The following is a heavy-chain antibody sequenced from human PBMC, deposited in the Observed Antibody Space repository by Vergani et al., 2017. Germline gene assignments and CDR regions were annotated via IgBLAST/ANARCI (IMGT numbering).Heavy chain of an antibody. CDR1: GFTFSSYA. J-gene: IGHJ1*01. D-gene: IGHD2-21*01. CDR2: ISYDGSNK. CDR3: ARAPVGGIVVVIAMGH. Sequence: QVQLVESGGGVVQPGRSLRLSCAASGFTFSSYAMHWVRQAPGKGLEWVAVISYDGSNKYYADSVKGRFTISRDNSKNTLYLQMNSLRAEDTAVYYCARAPVGGIVVVIAMGHWGQGTLVTVSS. V-gene: IGHV3-30*04.